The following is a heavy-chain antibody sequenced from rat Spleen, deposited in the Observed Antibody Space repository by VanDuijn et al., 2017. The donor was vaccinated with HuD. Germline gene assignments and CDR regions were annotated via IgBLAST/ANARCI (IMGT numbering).Heavy chain of an antibody. J-gene: IGHJ4*01. CDR3: ARHNSGYGVMDA. CDR2: ISTSGGST. V-gene: IGHV5S13*01. D-gene: IGHD4-3*01. CDR1: GFTFSNYG. Sequence: EVQLVESDGGLVQPGRSLKLSCAASGFTFSNYGMAWVRQAPTKGLEWVASISTSGGSTYYRDSVKGRFTISRDNAKNTQYLQMDSLRSEDTATYYCARHNSGYGVMDAWGQGASVTVSS.